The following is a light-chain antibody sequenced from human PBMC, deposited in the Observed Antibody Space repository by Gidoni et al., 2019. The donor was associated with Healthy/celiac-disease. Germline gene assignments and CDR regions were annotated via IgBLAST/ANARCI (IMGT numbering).Light chain of an antibody. J-gene: IGLJ3*02. CDR3: CSYAGSWV. CDR2: EVS. V-gene: IGLV2-23*02. CDR1: SSDVGSYNL. Sequence: QSALTQPASVSGSPGQSITISCTGTSSDVGSYNLVSWDQQHPGKAPKLMIYEVSKRPSGVSNRFSGPKSGNTASLTISGLQAEDEADYYCCSYAGSWVFGGGTKLTVL.